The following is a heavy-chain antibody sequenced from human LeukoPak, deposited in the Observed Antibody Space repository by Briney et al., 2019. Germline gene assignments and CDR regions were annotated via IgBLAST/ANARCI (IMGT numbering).Heavy chain of an antibody. V-gene: IGHV1-69*13. CDR2: IIPIFGTT. CDR3: ARDADGSGSYSDY. Sequence: GASVTVSCKASGGTFIRYGINWVRQAPGQGLEWMGGIIPIFGTTNYAQKFQGRVTITAEESTSTSYMELRSLRSEDTAVYYCARDADGSGSYSDYWGQGTLVTVSS. D-gene: IGHD3-10*01. CDR1: GGTFIRYG. J-gene: IGHJ4*02.